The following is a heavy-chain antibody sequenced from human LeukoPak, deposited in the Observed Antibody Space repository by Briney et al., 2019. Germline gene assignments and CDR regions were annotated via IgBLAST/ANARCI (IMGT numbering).Heavy chain of an antibody. D-gene: IGHD2-15*01. Sequence: GGSLRLSCAASGFTFDDYTMHWVRQAPGKGLEWVSLISWDGGSTYYADSVKGRFTISRDNSKNSLYLQMNSLRTEDTALYYCAKDMWDIGYCSGGSCPLGYWGQGTLVTVSS. J-gene: IGHJ4*02. CDR2: ISWDGGST. CDR1: GFTFDDYT. V-gene: IGHV3-43*01. CDR3: AKDMWDIGYCSGGSCPLGY.